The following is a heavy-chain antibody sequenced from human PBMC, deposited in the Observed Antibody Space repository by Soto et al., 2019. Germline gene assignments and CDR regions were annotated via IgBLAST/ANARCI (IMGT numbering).Heavy chain of an antibody. Sequence: PGESLKISCKGSGYSFTSYWISWVRQMPGKGLEWMGIIYPGDSDTRYSPSFQGQVTISADKSISTAYLQWSSLKASDTAMYYCARQHPDYYDSSGYPYGYYYYYGMDVWGQGTTVTVSS. CDR2: IYPGDSDT. V-gene: IGHV5-51*01. CDR1: GYSFTSYW. J-gene: IGHJ6*02. D-gene: IGHD3-22*01. CDR3: ARQHPDYYDSSGYPYGYYYYYGMDV.